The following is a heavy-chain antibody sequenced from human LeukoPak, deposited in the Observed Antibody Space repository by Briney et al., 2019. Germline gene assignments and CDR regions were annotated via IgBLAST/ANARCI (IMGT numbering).Heavy chain of an antibody. Sequence: HPGGSLRLSCAASGLTVSSNHMSWVRQAPGKGLEWVSVIYSGGSTYYADSVKGRFTISRDNSKNTLYLQMNSLRAEDTAVYYCARDLVRYYDILTGYQDAFDIWGQGTMVTVSS. J-gene: IGHJ3*02. CDR3: ARDLVRYYDILTGYQDAFDI. CDR2: IYSGGST. V-gene: IGHV3-53*01. D-gene: IGHD3-9*01. CDR1: GLTVSSNH.